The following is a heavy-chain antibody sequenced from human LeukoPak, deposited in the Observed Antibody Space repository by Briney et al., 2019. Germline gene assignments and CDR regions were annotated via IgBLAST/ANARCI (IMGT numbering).Heavy chain of an antibody. CDR2: NYSGGRT. CDR1: CITISYYL. Sequence: SWAAACITISYYLQRGRRHAPGKVLGLGLINYSGGRTYYAQSVKGRFTISRDNSKNTIYLQMKSLRAEDTAVYYCTRGSEGDILTENWGQGTRVTVSS. J-gene: IGHJ4*02. CDR3: TRGSEGDILTEN. V-gene: IGHV3-53*01. D-gene: IGHD3-9*01.